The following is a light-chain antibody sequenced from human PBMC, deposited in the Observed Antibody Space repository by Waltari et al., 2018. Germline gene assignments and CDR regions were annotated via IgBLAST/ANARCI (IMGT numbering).Light chain of an antibody. J-gene: IGKJ4*01. CDR2: WAS. CDR1: QRVFPPPHYKDY. V-gene: IGKV4-1*01. CDR3: QQYYSTPLT. Sequence: DIVMTQSPDSLAVSLGERATINCKSSQRVFPPPHYKDYLAWYQQKPGQPPKLLIYWASTRESGVPDRFSGSGSGTDFTLTISSLQAEDVAVYYCQQYYSTPLTFGGGTKVEIK.